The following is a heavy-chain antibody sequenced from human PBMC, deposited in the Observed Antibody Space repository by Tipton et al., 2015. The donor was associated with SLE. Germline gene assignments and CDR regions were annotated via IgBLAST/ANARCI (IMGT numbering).Heavy chain of an antibody. J-gene: IGHJ3*02. CDR1: GASISRNDSY. D-gene: IGHD2-15*01. CDR3: ATGADFVEGGPLAI. CDR2: IYTGGRS. V-gene: IGHV4-61*09. Sequence: TLSLTCNVSGASISRNDSYWAWVRQPAGQGLEWIGHIYTGGRSNSNPSLKSRVTMAADTSKNHFSLRLSAVTAADAAVYYCATGADFVEGGPLAIWGRGTVVTVSS.